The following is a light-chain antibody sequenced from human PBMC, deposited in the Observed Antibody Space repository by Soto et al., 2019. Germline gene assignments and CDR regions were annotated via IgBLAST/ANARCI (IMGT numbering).Light chain of an antibody. J-gene: IGKJ4*01. CDR3: QQYGSSPPIT. CDR1: QTVSSGF. V-gene: IGKV3-20*01. CDR2: GAS. Sequence: EIVLTQSPGTLSVSPGERATVSCRASQTVSSGFLAWYQQKVGQAPRLLIYGASTRATGIPDRFSGSGSGTDFTLTISRLEPEDFAVYYCQQYGSSPPITFGGGTKVEIK.